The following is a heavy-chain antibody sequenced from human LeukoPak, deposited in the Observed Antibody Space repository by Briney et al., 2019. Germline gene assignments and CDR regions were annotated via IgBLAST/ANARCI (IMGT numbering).Heavy chain of an antibody. CDR1: GGSFSGYY. CDR3: ARVYYDYVWGSYSPFDY. Sequence: TPSETLSLTCAVYGGSFSGYYWSWIRQPPGKGLEWIGEINHSGSTNYNPSLKSRVTISVDTSKNQFSLKLSSVTAADTAVYYCARVYYDYVWGSYSPFDYWGQGTLVTVSS. CDR2: INHSGST. J-gene: IGHJ4*02. V-gene: IGHV4-34*01. D-gene: IGHD3-16*01.